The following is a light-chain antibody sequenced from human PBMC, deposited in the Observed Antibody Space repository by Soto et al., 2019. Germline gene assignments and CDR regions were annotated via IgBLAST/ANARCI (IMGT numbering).Light chain of an antibody. CDR2: DAS. CDR3: QQYSSSAT. J-gene: IGKJ1*01. Sequence: DIQMTQSPSTLSASVGDRVTITCRASQSISSWLAWYQQKPGKAPKLLIYDASSLESGVPSRFSGSGSGTDFTLTISSLQPDDFATYYCQQYSSSATFGQGTKVDIK. CDR1: QSISSW. V-gene: IGKV1-5*01.